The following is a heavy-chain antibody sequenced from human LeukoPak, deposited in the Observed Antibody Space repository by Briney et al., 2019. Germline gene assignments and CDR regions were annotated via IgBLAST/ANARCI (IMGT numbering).Heavy chain of an antibody. CDR3: ARLSGSNWLDP. Sequence: GESLKISCKGSGYSFSNYWIAWVRQMPGKGLEWMGIIYPGDSDTRYSPSFQGQVTISADKSVSTTYLQRSSLKASDTAMYYCARLSGSNWLDPWGQGTLVTVSS. D-gene: IGHD6-25*01. CDR1: GYSFSNYW. V-gene: IGHV5-51*01. CDR2: IYPGDSDT. J-gene: IGHJ5*02.